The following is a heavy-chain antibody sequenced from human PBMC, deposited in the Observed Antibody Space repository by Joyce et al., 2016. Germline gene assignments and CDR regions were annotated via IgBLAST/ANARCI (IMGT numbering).Heavy chain of an antibody. CDR3: TGGSGWLTTS. Sequence: QVQLQESGPGLVKPSETLSLTCTVSGGSITDYYWSWIRQPPGKGLEWIGYVHSSRGSNYNPSLRNRVTISMDMPRNQFYLNLISLTAADTAVYYCTGGSGWLTTSWGQGTLVTVSS. CDR1: GGSITDYY. V-gene: IGHV4-59*12. D-gene: IGHD4-11*01. CDR2: VHSSRGS. J-gene: IGHJ5*02.